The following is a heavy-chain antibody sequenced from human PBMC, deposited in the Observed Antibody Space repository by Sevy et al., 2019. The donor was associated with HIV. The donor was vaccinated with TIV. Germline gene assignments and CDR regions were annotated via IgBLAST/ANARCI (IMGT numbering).Heavy chain of an antibody. D-gene: IGHD2-15*01. V-gene: IGHV3-21*01. CDR3: VRDGAICSGASCSNVFDF. CDR1: GFIFSDYR. CDR2: ISVSSTYI. J-gene: IGHJ3*01. Sequence: GGSLRLSCTTSGFIFSDYRVNWVRQAPGKGLEWVSAISVSSTYIYYADSVKGRFPISRDNAKNSLYLQMSSLRAEDTAVYYCVRDGAICSGASCSNVFDFWGRGTVVTVSS.